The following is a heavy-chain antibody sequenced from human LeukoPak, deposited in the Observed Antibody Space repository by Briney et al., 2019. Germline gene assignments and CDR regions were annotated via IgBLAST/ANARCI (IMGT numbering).Heavy chain of an antibody. CDR3: ARGSGSYYDGLEDY. D-gene: IGHD1-26*01. CDR1: GFTFDDHG. Sequence: GGSLRLSCAASGFTFDDHGMSWVRQAPGKGLEWVSGIKWNAGRTGYADSVKGRFTISRDNAKNSLYLQMNSLRAEDTALYYCARGSGSYYDGLEDYWGQGTLVIVSS. J-gene: IGHJ4*02. CDR2: IKWNAGRT. V-gene: IGHV3-20*04.